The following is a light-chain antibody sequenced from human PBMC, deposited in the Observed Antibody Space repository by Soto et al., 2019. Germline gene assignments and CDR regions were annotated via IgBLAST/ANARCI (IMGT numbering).Light chain of an antibody. Sequence: QSALTQPASVSGSLGQAITISCTGTGTDFGAQNYVSWYQQYPGRAPKLILYEVNKRPSGVSKRFSGSKSGDTASLTISGLQAEDMADYYCAAWDDNLNGPVFGGGTQLTVL. V-gene: IGLV2-14*01. CDR1: GTDFGAQNY. CDR2: EVN. CDR3: AAWDDNLNGPV. J-gene: IGLJ7*01.